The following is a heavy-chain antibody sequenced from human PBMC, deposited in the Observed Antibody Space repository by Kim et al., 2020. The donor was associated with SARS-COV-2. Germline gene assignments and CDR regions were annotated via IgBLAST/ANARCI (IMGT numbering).Heavy chain of an antibody. V-gene: IGHV3-30*04. CDR1: GFTFSSSA. J-gene: IGHJ4*01. CDR2: ISYDGSNK. D-gene: IGHD5-18*01. Sequence: GGSLRLSCAASGFTFSSSAMHWVRQAPGKGLEWVAVISYDGSNKYYADAVKGRFTISSANSKNTLYLQMNSLRAEDTAVDYCSRVPTAMVIVTLYYFDY. CDR3: SRVPTAMVIVTLYYFDY.